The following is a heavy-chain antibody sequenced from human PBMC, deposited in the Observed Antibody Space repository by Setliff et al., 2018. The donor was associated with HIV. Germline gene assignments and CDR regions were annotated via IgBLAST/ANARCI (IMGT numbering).Heavy chain of an antibody. Sequence: SETLSLTCTVSGGSISSYYWSWIRQPPGKGLEWIGYSYTSGSTNYNPSLKIRVTISVDTSKNQFSLKLSLVTAADTAVYYCARVLWGAQSRYMDVWGKGTTVTVSS. D-gene: IGHD3-16*01. CDR3: ARVLWGAQSRYMDV. CDR1: GGSISSYY. V-gene: IGHV4-4*08. J-gene: IGHJ6*03. CDR2: SYTSGST.